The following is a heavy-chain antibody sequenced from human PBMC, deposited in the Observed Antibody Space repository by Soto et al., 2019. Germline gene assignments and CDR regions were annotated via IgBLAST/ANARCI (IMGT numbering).Heavy chain of an antibody. CDR3: ARADYEILTGSYAMDV. CDR1: GGSITTTSSY. V-gene: IGHV4-39*01. Sequence: PSETLSLTCSVSGGSITTTSSYWAWIRQPPGKGLEWIGTIYYSGNTYYNPSLKSRVTISVATSKRQFSLNLTSVTAADTAVYFCARADYEILTGSYAMDVWGQGTTVTSP. CDR2: IYYSGNT. D-gene: IGHD3-9*01. J-gene: IGHJ6*02.